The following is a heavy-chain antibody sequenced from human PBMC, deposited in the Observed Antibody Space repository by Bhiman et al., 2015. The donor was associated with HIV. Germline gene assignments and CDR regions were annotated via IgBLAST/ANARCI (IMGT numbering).Heavy chain of an antibody. CDR3: ARDSTPLLQFLEWFDAFDF. Sequence: QVQLVESGGGVVQPGGSLRLSCTASGFTLNTYAVHWVRQAPGKGLEWLAVISYDGTIKNYAASGKGRFTISRDMSKNTLYLQMNSLRVEDTAIYYCARDSTPLLQFLEWFDAFDFWGQGTMVTVSS. D-gene: IGHD3-3*01. CDR1: GFTLNTYA. J-gene: IGHJ3*01. V-gene: IGHV3-30-3*01. CDR2: ISYDGTIK.